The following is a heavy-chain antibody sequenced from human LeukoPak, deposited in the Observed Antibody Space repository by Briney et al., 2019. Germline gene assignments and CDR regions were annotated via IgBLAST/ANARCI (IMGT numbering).Heavy chain of an antibody. CDR3: ARLRDYGDPLFDY. CDR2: MYYSGST. D-gene: IGHD4-17*01. J-gene: IGHJ4*02. V-gene: IGHV4-59*08. Sequence: SETLSLTCNVSGGSISSYYWSWIRQPPGKGLEWIGYMYYSGSTNYNPSLKSRVTISVDTSKNQFSLKLSSVTAADTAVYYCARLRDYGDPLFDYWGQGTLVTVSS. CDR1: GGSISSYY.